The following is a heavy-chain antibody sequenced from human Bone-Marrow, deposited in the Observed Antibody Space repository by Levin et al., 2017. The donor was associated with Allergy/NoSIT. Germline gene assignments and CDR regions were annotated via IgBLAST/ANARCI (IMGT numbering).Heavy chain of an antibody. CDR2: IIPLFGRA. Sequence: ASVKVSCKTSGGTFSTYAISWVRQAPGQGLEWMGGIIPLFGRANYAQKFQGRVTITADESTNTTYMALSSLRYEETAVYYGARGQPYLYLDYWGQGTLVIVS. J-gene: IGHJ4*02. V-gene: IGHV1-69*13. CDR1: GGTFSTYA. CDR3: ARGQPYLYLDY.